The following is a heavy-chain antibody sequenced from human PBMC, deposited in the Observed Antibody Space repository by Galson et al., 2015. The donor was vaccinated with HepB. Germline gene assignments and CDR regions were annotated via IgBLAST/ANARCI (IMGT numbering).Heavy chain of an antibody. D-gene: IGHD2-8*01. CDR3: ARDVWGVGY. CDR1: GFTFSRFW. V-gene: IGHV3-74*01. Sequence: SLRLSCAASGFTFSRFWMHWVRQAPGKGLGWVSRINGDGSTTNYADSVKGRFTISRDNAKNTLYLQMNSLGVEDMAVYYCARDVWGVGYWGQGTLVTVSS. CDR2: INGDGSTT. J-gene: IGHJ4*02.